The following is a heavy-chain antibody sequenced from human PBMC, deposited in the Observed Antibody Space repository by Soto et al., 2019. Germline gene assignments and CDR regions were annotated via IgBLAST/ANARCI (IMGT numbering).Heavy chain of an antibody. CDR3: ARPDYGDYQGEDY. D-gene: IGHD4-17*01. CDR2: IYPGDSDT. Sequence: GGSLKISCKGFGYSFTSYWVGWGRQIPGKGLEWMGIIYPGDSDTRYSPSFQGQVTISADKSISTAYLQWSSLKASDTAMYYCARPDYGDYQGEDYWGQGTLVTVSS. CDR1: GYSFTSYW. V-gene: IGHV5-51*01. J-gene: IGHJ4*02.